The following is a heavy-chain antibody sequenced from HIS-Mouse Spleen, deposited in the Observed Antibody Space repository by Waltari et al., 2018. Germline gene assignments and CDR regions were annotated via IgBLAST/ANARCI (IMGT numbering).Heavy chain of an antibody. Sequence: QVQLVQSGAEVKKPGASVKVSCKASGSTCTGQHMQRVRQAPGQGLEWMGWINPNSGGTNYAQKFQGRVTMTRDTSISTAYMELSRLRSDDTAVYYCARDRAVRGVIIDYWGQGTLVTVSS. J-gene: IGHJ4*02. D-gene: IGHD3-10*01. CDR3: ARDRAVRGVIIDY. CDR1: GSTCTGQH. CDR2: INPNSGGT. V-gene: IGHV1-2*02.